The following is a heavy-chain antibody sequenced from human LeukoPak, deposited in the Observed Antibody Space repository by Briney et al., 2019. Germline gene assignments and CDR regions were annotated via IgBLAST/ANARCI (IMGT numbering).Heavy chain of an antibody. V-gene: IGHV3-30*03. Sequence: GGSLRLSCAASGFTFSSYGMHWVRQAPGKGLEWVAVISYDGSNKYYADSVKGRFTISRDNSKNTLYLQMNSLRAEDTAVYYCASVLRYLEWLNWGQGTMVTVSS. CDR1: GFTFSSYG. D-gene: IGHD3-3*01. CDR3: ASVLRYLEWLN. CDR2: ISYDGSNK. J-gene: IGHJ3*01.